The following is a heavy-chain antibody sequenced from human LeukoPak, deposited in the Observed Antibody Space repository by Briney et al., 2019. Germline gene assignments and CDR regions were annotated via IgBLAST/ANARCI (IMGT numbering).Heavy chain of an antibody. J-gene: IGHJ3*02. D-gene: IGHD3-3*01. CDR1: GFTFSASW. CDR3: ARDPGFSAFDI. V-gene: IGHV3-7*01. CDR2: INKDGSLK. Sequence: GGSLRLSCAASGFTFSASWMSWVRQTPEKGLEFVANINKDGSLKSLMDSVEGRFTISRDNTKSSLYLQMNNLRAEDTAVYYCARDPGFSAFDIWGQGTMITVSS.